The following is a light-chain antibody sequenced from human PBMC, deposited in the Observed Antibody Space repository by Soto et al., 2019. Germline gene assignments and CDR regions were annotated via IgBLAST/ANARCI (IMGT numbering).Light chain of an antibody. V-gene: IGLV2-14*01. CDR1: SSDVGSHNH. CDR3: NSLSAAGSSYV. Sequence: QSALTQPASVSGSPGPSIAISCTGTSSDVGSHNHVSWYQQYPGKAPKLMIYEVSNRPSGVSARFSGSKFGSTASLTISGLQAEDEADYYCNSLSAAGSSYVFGPGTKLTVL. CDR2: EVS. J-gene: IGLJ1*01.